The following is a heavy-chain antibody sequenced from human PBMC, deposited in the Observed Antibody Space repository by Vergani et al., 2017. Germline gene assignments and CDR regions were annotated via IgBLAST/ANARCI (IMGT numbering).Heavy chain of an antibody. D-gene: IGHD3-3*01. Sequence: EVQLVQSGAEVKKPGESLKISCQGSGYSITNYWIAWVRQRPGKGLEWMGIIYAGDSDVRYSPSFQGKVTMSVDKSLSTAYLQWSSLNASDTATYYCAKTHDFSSLYASYNWSAPLTKGTQVTVSS. V-gene: IGHV5-51*03. J-gene: IGHJ5*02. CDR3: AKTHDFSSLYASYNWSAP. CDR2: IYAGDSDV. CDR1: GYSITNYW.